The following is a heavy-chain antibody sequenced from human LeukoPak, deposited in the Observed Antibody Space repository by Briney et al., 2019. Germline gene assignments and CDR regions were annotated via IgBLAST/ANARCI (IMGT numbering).Heavy chain of an antibody. CDR1: GFTFSTYG. Sequence: GGSLRLSCAASGFTFSTYGMHWVRQAPGKGLEWVAVIWYDGSNENYADSVKGRFTISRDNSKNTLYLQMNSLRAEDTAVYYCAKDMNTVTTTFDYWGQGTLVTVSS. J-gene: IGHJ4*02. V-gene: IGHV3-30*02. CDR3: AKDMNTVTTTFDY. D-gene: IGHD4-17*01. CDR2: IWYDGSNE.